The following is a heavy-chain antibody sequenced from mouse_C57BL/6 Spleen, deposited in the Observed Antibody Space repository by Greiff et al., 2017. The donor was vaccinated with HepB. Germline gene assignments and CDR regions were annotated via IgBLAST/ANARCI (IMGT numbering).Heavy chain of an antibody. CDR2: IYPGDGDT. V-gene: IGHV1-80*01. CDR1: GYAFSSYW. J-gene: IGHJ3*01. CDR3: ARRRDYDEGFAY. Sequence: QVQLQQSGAELVKPGASVKISCKASGYAFSSYWMNWVKQRPGKGLEWIGQIYPGDGDTNYNGKFKGKATLTADKSSSPAYMQLSSLTSEDSAVYFCARRRDYDEGFAYWGQGTLVTVSA. D-gene: IGHD2-4*01.